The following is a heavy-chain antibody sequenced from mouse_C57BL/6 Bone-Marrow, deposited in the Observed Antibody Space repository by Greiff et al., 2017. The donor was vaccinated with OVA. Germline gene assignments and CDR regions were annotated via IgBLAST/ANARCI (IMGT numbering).Heavy chain of an antibody. Sequence: EVNVVESGGGLVQPGGSLKLSCAASGFTFSDYYMYWVRQTPEKRLEWVAYISNGGGSTYYPDTVKGRFTISIDNAKNTLYLQMSRLKSEDTAMYYCARGDHYYLDYWGQGTSVTVSS. D-gene: IGHD1-2*01. V-gene: IGHV5-12*01. J-gene: IGHJ4*01. CDR1: GFTFSDYY. CDR3: ARGDHYYLDY. CDR2: ISNGGGST.